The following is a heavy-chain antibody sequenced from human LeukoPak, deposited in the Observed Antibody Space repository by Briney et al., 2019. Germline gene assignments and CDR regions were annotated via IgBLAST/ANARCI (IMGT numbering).Heavy chain of an antibody. CDR1: GFTFSDYS. Sequence: GGSLRLSCAASGFTFSDYSMTWVRQAPGKGLEWVSYISSSSSTIYYADSVKGRFTTSRDNAKNSLYLQMSSLRDEDTAVYFCARKFGYWGQGSLVTVSS. CDR3: ARKFGY. CDR2: ISSSSSTI. J-gene: IGHJ4*02. V-gene: IGHV3-48*02.